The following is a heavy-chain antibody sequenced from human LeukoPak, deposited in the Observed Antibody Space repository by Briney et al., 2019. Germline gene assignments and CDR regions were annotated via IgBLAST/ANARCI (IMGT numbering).Heavy chain of an antibody. D-gene: IGHD2-8*02. CDR2: INSGGIST. V-gene: IGHV3-53*01. CDR3: AKQTDTGGSRGGAFGV. J-gene: IGHJ3*01. Sequence: PGGSLRLSCAASGFTVSSNYMSWVRQAPGKGLEWVSAINSGGISTYYADSVKGRFTISRDNSKNTLYLQMTSLRAEDTAVYYCAKQTDTGGSRGGAFGVWGQGTMVIVSS. CDR1: GFTVSSNY.